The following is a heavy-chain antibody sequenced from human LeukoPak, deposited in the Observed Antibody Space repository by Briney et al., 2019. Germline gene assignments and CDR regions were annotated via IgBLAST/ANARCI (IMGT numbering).Heavy chain of an antibody. CDR2: IIPIFGTA. D-gene: IGHD4-17*01. J-gene: IGHJ3*02. Sequence: SVKVSCKASGGTFSSYAISWVRQAPGQGLEWMGGIIPIFGTANYAQKFQGRVTMTEDTSTDTAYMELSSLRSEDTAVYYCATTATVTTSDWEGAFDIWGQGTMVTVSS. V-gene: IGHV1-69*06. CDR1: GGTFSSYA. CDR3: ATTATVTTSDWEGAFDI.